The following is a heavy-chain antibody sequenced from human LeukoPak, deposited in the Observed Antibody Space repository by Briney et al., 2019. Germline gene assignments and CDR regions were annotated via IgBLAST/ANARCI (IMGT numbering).Heavy chain of an antibody. V-gene: IGHV3-30-3*01. Sequence: GGSLRLSCAASGFTFSTYAMHWVRQGPGKGLEWVAVISYDGSNKYYADSVKGRFTISRDNSKNTLYLQMGSLSAEDTAVYYCARTTTPHYYGSGSYALGYWGQGTLVTVPS. CDR1: GFTFSTYA. CDR2: ISYDGSNK. CDR3: ARTTTPHYYGSGSYALGY. J-gene: IGHJ4*02. D-gene: IGHD3-10*01.